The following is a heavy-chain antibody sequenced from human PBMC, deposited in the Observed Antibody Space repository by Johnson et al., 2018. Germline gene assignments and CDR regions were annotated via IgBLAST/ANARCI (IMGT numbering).Heavy chain of an antibody. CDR3: AKDIYPWIAAAGRGWFDP. Sequence: VQLVESGGGLVQPGRSLRLSCAASRFIFDDYAVHWVRQAPGKGLEWVSGISWNSGSIGYADSVKGRFTIPRDNAKNSLYLQMNSLRAEDTALYYCAKDIYPWIAAAGRGWFDPWGQGTLVTVSS. V-gene: IGHV3-9*01. J-gene: IGHJ5*02. D-gene: IGHD6-13*01. CDR1: RFIFDDYA. CDR2: ISWNSGSI.